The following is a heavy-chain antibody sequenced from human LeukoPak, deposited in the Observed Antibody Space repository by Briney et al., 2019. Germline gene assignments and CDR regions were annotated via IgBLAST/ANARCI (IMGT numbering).Heavy chain of an antibody. CDR1: GGSFSGYY. Sequence: SETLSLTCAVYGGSFSGYYWSWIRQPPGKGLEWIGEINHSGSTNYNPSLKSRVTISVDTSKNQFSLKLSSVTAADTAVYYCARDPYSGAYGKDYYYYMDLWGQGTTVTISS. CDR3: ARDPYSGAYGKDYYYYMDL. V-gene: IGHV4-34*01. J-gene: IGHJ6*03. D-gene: IGHD1-26*01. CDR2: INHSGST.